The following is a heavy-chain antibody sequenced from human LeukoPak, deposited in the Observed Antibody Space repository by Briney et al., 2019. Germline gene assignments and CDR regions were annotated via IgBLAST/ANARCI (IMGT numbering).Heavy chain of an antibody. CDR2: INPNSGGT. J-gene: IGHJ5*02. D-gene: IGHD3-22*01. Sequence: ASVKVSCKASGYTFTGYYMRWVRQAPGQGLEWMGWINPNSGGTNYAQKFQGRVTMTRDTSISTAYMELSRLRSDDTAVYYCARGNYYDSSGYYYNWFDPWGQGTLVTVSS. V-gene: IGHV1-2*02. CDR1: GYTFTGYY. CDR3: ARGNYYDSSGYYYNWFDP.